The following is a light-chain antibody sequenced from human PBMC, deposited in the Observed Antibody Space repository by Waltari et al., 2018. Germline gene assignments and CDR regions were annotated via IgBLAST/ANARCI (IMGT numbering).Light chain of an antibody. CDR3: QQYGSSPPLT. CDR2: GAS. J-gene: IGKJ5*01. Sequence: EMVLTQSPGTLSLSSGERATLSCRASQSVSSTYLAWYQQKPAQAPRLLIYGASTRATGIPDRFSGSASGTDFTLTISRLEPEDFAVYFCQQYGSSPPLTFGQGTRLEIK. V-gene: IGKV3-20*01. CDR1: QSVSSTY.